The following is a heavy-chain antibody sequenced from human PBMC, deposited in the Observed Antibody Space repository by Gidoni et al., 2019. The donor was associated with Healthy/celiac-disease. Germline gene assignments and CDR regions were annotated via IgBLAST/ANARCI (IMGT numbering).Heavy chain of an antibody. J-gene: IGHJ5*02. V-gene: IGHV3-73*02. CDR2: IRSKANSYAT. CDR3: TRHGDYGDYRFDP. D-gene: IGHD4-17*01. CDR1: GFTFSGSA. Sequence: EVQLVESGGGLVQPGGSLKLSCAASGFTFSGSAMHWVRQASGKGLEWVGRIRSKANSYATAYAASVKGRFTISRDDSKNTAYLQMNSLKTEDTAVYYCTRHGDYGDYRFDPWGQGTLVTVSS.